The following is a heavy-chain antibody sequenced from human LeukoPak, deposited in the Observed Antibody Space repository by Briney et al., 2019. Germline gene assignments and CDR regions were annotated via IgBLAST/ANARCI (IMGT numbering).Heavy chain of an antibody. CDR3: ARYRGGLDP. Sequence: AATVRVSFTTSGGTFSIDVISRGGQAPGQGGDWMGGMLTIFGTAEYTKKFQGRVTITAEETTNTAYMELKSLSCEDSAVFYCARYRGGLDPWGRGTLVTVSS. V-gene: IGHV1-69*13. CDR1: GGTFSIDV. J-gene: IGHJ5*02. CDR2: MLTIFGTA. D-gene: IGHD6-19*01.